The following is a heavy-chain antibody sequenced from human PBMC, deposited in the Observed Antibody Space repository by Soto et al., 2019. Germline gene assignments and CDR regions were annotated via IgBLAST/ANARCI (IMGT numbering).Heavy chain of an antibody. CDR3: ARDLQWVSYQWELLRYYYYGMDV. D-gene: IGHD1-26*01. CDR1: GFTFSSYA. V-gene: IGHV3-30-3*01. Sequence: QVQLVESGGGVVQPGRSLRLSCAASGFTFSSYAMHWVRQAPGKGLEWVAVISYDGSNKYYADSVKGRLTISRDNSKNTLYLQMNSLRAEDTAVYYCARDLQWVSYQWELLRYYYYGMDVWGQGTTVTVSS. CDR2: ISYDGSNK. J-gene: IGHJ6*02.